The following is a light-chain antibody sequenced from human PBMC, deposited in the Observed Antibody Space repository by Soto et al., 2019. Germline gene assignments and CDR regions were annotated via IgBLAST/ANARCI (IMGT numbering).Light chain of an antibody. CDR1: SSNIGSNT. V-gene: IGLV1-44*01. Sequence: QSVLTQPPSTSGAPGQRVTLSCSGSSSNIGSNTVNWYRQLPVTAPKFLIYSNDQRPSGVPDRFSGSKSGTSASLAISGLQSEDEADYYCAAWDDSLNGVVFGGGTKLTVL. CDR2: SND. J-gene: IGLJ2*01. CDR3: AAWDDSLNGVV.